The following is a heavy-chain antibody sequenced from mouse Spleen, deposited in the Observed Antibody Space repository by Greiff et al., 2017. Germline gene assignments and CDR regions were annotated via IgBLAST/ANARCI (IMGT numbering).Heavy chain of an antibody. J-gene: IGHJ3*01. D-gene: IGHD5-1*01. V-gene: IGHV5-6*01. CDR1: GFTFSSYG. Sequence: EVQLVESGGDLVKPGGSLKLSCAASGFTFSSYGMSWVRQTPDKRLEWVATISSGGSYTYYPDSVKGRFTISRDNAKNTLYLQMSSLKSEDTAMYYCARYPGFAYWGQGTLVTVSA. CDR2: ISSGGSYT. CDR3: ARYPGFAY.